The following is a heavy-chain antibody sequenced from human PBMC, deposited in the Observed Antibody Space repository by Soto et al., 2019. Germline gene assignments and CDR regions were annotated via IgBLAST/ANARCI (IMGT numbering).Heavy chain of an antibody. J-gene: IGHJ6*02. CDR2: IYYSGST. D-gene: IGHD3-10*01. CDR1: GGSISSYY. Sequence: PSETLSLTCTVSGGSISSYYWSWVRQPPGKGLEWIGYIYYSGSTNYNPSLKSRVTISVDTSKNQFSLKLSSVTAADTAVYYCARRGHSSNYYYYGMDVWGQGTTVTVSS. V-gene: IGHV4-59*01. CDR3: ARRGHSSNYYYYGMDV.